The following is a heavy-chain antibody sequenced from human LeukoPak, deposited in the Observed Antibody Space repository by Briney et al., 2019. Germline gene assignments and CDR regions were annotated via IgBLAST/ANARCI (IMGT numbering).Heavy chain of an antibody. CDR2: MNPYSGNT. V-gene: IGHV1-8*03. CDR1: GYTFTSYD. Sequence: ASVKVSCRASGYTFTSYDINWVRQATGQGLEWMGWMNPYSGNTGYAQKFQGRVTITSNTSISTAYMELSNLTSEDTAVYYCARDLGLVPPEDYDYFDPWGQGTLVTVSS. CDR3: ARDLGLVPPEDYDYFDP. J-gene: IGHJ4*02. D-gene: IGHD3/OR15-3a*01.